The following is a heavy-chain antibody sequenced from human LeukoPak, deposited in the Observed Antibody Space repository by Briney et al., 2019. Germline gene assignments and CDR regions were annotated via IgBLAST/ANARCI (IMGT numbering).Heavy chain of an antibody. J-gene: IGHJ4*02. CDR3: ARGRRW. V-gene: IGHV4-34*01. CDR2: INDSGSI. D-gene: IGHD5-24*01. Sequence: KPSETLSLTCAVYGGSFSGYYWTWIRQPAGKGLEWIGEINDSGSINYNPTLKSRVTISVDTSKNQFSLKLTSVTAADTAVYYCARGRRWWGQGTLVTVSS. CDR1: GGSFSGYY.